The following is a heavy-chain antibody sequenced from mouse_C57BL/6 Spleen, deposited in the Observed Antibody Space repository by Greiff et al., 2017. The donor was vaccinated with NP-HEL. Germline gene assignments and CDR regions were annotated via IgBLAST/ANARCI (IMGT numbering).Heavy chain of an antibody. D-gene: IGHD3-3*01. CDR3: ARGGTYYFDY. Sequence: VQLQQSGPVLVKPGASVKMSCKASGYTFTDYYMNWVKQSHGKSLEWIGVINPYNGGTSYNQKFKGKATLTVDKSSSTAYMELNSLTSEDSAVYYCARGGTYYFDYWGQGTTLTVSS. J-gene: IGHJ2*01. CDR2: INPYNGGT. CDR1: GYTFTDYY. V-gene: IGHV1-19*01.